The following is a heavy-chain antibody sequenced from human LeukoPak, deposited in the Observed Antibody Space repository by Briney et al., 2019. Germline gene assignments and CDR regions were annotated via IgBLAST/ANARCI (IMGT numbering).Heavy chain of an antibody. J-gene: IGHJ4*02. CDR1: GFTFSDYY. CDR3: ATSSGYYANYFDF. D-gene: IGHD3-22*01. Sequence: GGSLRLSCAASGFTFSDYYMSWIRQAPGKGLQWLSYITSSGSTIYYADSVKGRFTISRDNARNSLYLQMNSLRAEDTAVYHCATSSGYYANYFDFWGQGTLVTVSS. V-gene: IGHV3-11*04. CDR2: ITSSGSTI.